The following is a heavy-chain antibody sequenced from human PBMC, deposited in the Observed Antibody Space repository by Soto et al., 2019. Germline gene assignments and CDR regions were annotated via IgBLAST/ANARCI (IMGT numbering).Heavy chain of an antibody. CDR1: GYTFTSYG. D-gene: IGHD3-3*01. V-gene: IGHV1-18*01. CDR3: ARDSDGNYDFWSGYYSEARYYYYGMDV. CDR2: ISAYNGNT. J-gene: IGHJ6*02. Sequence: GAAVKVSCKASGYTFTSYGISWVRQAPGQGLEWMGWISAYNGNTNYAQKLQGRVTMTTDTSTSTAYMELRSLRSDDTAVYYCARDSDGNYDFWSGYYSEARYYYYGMDVWGQGTTVTVSS.